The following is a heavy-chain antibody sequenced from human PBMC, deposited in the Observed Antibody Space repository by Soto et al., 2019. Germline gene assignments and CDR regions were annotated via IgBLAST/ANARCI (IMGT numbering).Heavy chain of an antibody. Sequence: QVQLQQWGAGLLKPSETLSLTCAVYGGSFSGYYWTWIRQPPGEGLEWIGESNHSGSTNYNPSLKRRVTISVDTSKNQYSLKLNSVTAADTAGYYCARGGALRGSRYFDLWGRGTLVTVSS. D-gene: IGHD3-10*01. CDR1: GGSFSGYY. CDR3: ARGGALRGSRYFDL. V-gene: IGHV4-34*01. CDR2: SNHSGST. J-gene: IGHJ2*01.